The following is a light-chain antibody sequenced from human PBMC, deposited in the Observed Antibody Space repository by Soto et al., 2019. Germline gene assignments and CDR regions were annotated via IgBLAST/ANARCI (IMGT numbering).Light chain of an antibody. V-gene: IGKV1-39*01. Sequence: DIQMTQSPSSLSASVGDRVTIACRASQPISSYLNWYQQKPGKAPELLIYGASSLQSGVPSRFSGSGSGTDFTLTISSLQPEDFATYYCQQSYSTPGFGPGTKVHIK. CDR3: QQSYSTPG. J-gene: IGKJ3*01. CDR2: GAS. CDR1: QPISSY.